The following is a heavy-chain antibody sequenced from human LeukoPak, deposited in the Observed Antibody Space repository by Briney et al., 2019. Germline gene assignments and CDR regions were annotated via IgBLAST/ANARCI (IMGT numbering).Heavy chain of an antibody. CDR3: AGERDYYYDSSGHFDY. D-gene: IGHD3-22*01. J-gene: IGHJ4*02. V-gene: IGHV4-59*01. CDR1: GGSISSYY. CDR2: IYYSGST. Sequence: SETLSFTCTVSGGSISSYYWSWIRQPPGKGLEWIGYIYYSGSTNYNPSLKSRVTISVDTSKNQFSLKLSSVTAADTAVYYCAGERDYYYDSSGHFDYWGQGTLVTVSS.